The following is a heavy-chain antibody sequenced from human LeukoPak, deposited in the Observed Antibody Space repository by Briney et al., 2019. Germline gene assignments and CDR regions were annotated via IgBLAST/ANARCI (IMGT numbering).Heavy chain of an antibody. Sequence: GGSLRLSCAASGFTFDDYAMHWDRQAPGKGLEWVSLISWDGGSTYYADSVKGRFTISRDNSKNSLYLQMNSLRAEDTALYYCAKAYYHYCYYMDVWGKGTTVTVSS. V-gene: IGHV3-43D*03. CDR3: AKAYYHYCYYMDV. CDR2: ISWDGGST. J-gene: IGHJ6*03. CDR1: GFTFDDYA.